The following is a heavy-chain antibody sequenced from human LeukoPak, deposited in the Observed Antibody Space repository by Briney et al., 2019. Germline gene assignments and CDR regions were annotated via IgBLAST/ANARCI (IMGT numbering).Heavy chain of an antibody. CDR1: GFTFSDYY. CDR2: ISSSASTI. Sequence: PGGSLRLSCAASGFTFSDYYMSWIRQAPGKGLEWVSYISSSASTIYYADSVKGRFTISRDNAKNSLYLQMNSLRAEDTAVYYCAAQQLATWSHPRTEAWGQGTLVTVSS. D-gene: IGHD6-13*01. CDR3: AAQQLATWSHPRTEA. V-gene: IGHV3-11*01. J-gene: IGHJ1*01.